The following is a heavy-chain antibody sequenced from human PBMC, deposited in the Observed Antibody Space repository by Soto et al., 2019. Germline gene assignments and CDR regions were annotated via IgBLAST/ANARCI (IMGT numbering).Heavy chain of an antibody. CDR3: AKGFHTYYYGSGSFDY. Sequence: QVQLVESGGGVVQPGRSMRLSCAASGFTFSSDGMHWVRQAPGKGLERVAVIWYDGSNKYYADSVKGRFTISRDNSKNTLYLQMNSLRAEDTAVYYCAKGFHTYYYGSGSFDYWGQGTLVTVSS. CDR2: IWYDGSNK. CDR1: GFTFSSDG. V-gene: IGHV3-33*06. D-gene: IGHD3-10*01. J-gene: IGHJ4*02.